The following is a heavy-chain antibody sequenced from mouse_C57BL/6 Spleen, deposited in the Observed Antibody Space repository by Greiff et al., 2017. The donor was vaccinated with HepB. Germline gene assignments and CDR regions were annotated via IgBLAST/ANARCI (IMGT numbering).Heavy chain of an antibody. Sequence: EVKLVESEGGLVQPGSSMKLSCTASGFTFSDYYMAWVRQVPEKGLEWVANINYDGSSTYYLDSLKSRFIISRDNAKNILYLQMSSLKSEDTATYYCARGQYYYGSSSAGFAYWGQGTLVTVSA. CDR3: ARGQYYYGSSSAGFAY. V-gene: IGHV5-16*01. CDR2: INYDGSST. CDR1: GFTFSDYY. J-gene: IGHJ3*01. D-gene: IGHD1-1*01.